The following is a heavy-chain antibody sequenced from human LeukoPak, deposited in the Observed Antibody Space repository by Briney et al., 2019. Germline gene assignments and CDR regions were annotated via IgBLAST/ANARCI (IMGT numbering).Heavy chain of an antibody. CDR3: ARDSSRDYYYYYMDV. Sequence: SETLSLTCTVSGGSISSSTYYWGWIRQPPGKGLEWIGSIYYSGSTYYNPSLKSRVTISVDTSKNQFSLKLSSVTAADTAVYYCARDSSRDYYYYYMDVWGKGTTVTVSS. CDR2: IYYSGST. D-gene: IGHD6-13*01. V-gene: IGHV4-39*07. CDR1: GGSISSSTYY. J-gene: IGHJ6*03.